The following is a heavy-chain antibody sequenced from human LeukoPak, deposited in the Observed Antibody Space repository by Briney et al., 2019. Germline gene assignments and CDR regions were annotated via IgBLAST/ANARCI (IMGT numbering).Heavy chain of an antibody. J-gene: IGHJ5*02. CDR2: IYYSGST. CDR3: AGSSRISIFGVLKWFDP. Sequence: SETLSLTCTVSGGSISSYHWSWIRQPPGKGLEWMGYIYYSGSTNYNPSLKSRVTISVDTSKNQFSLKLSSVTAADTAVYYCAGSSRISIFGVLKWFDPWGQGTLVTVSS. V-gene: IGHV4-59*01. CDR1: GGSISSYH. D-gene: IGHD3-3*01.